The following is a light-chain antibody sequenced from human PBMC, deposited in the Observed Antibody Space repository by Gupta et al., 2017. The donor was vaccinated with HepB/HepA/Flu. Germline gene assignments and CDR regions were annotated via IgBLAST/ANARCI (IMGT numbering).Light chain of an antibody. Sequence: QSALTQPASVSGSPGQSTIISCTGTSSDVGGYNYVCWYQQKPGKAPKLLFYDVSNRPPGASNRFSGSKSGNTASLTISGLQTEDDADYYCSSYTDSNTVVFGGGTKVTVL. J-gene: IGLJ3*02. CDR2: DVS. V-gene: IGLV2-14*03. CDR1: SSDVGGYNY. CDR3: SSYTDSNTVV.